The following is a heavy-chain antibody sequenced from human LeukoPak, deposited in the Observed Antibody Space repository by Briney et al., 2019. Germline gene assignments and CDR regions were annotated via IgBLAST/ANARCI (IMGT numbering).Heavy chain of an antibody. D-gene: IGHD3-10*01. CDR1: GFTFSSYA. Sequence: GGSLRLSCAASGFTFSSYAMNWVRRAPGKGLEWVSSVSGSGDDTYYADSVKGRFIISRDNSKTTMYLQMNSLRADDTAVYYCAKSYNNPTVAIRVRGVIPYFDSWGQGSLVTVSS. J-gene: IGHJ4*02. CDR2: VSGSGDDT. V-gene: IGHV3-23*01. CDR3: AKSYNNPTVAIRVRGVIPYFDS.